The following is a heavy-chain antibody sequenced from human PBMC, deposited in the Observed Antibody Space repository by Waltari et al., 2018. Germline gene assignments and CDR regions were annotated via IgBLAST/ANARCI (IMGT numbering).Heavy chain of an antibody. V-gene: IGHV1-69-2*01. CDR1: GSRFPDYY. Sequence: EVHLVPSGAEVKKPGATVKISCKASGSRFPDYYMHWVRQAPGKGLEWMGRIDPEDDEIIYAEKVQGRITISADTSTDTAYMELSSLRSDDTAVYYCAVTTMTGEIDSWGQGTQVTVSS. D-gene: IGHD3-16*01. CDR3: AVTTMTGEIDS. CDR2: IDPEDDEI. J-gene: IGHJ4*02.